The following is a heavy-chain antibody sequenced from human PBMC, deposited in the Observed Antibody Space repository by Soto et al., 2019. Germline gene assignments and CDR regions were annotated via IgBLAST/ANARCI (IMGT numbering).Heavy chain of an antibody. V-gene: IGHV3-23*01. D-gene: IGHD2-8*01. CDR2: ISGSGGST. CDR3: AKEDDAWTNGHFDI. CDR1: GFTFSSYD. Sequence: EGQLLESGGGLVQPGGSLRLSCAASGFTFSSYDMSWVRQAPGKGLEWVSAISGSGGSTYYADSVKGRFTISRDNFKNTLYGQMNRLRAEDTAIYYCAKEDDAWTNGHFDIWGQGTMVTVSS. J-gene: IGHJ3*02.